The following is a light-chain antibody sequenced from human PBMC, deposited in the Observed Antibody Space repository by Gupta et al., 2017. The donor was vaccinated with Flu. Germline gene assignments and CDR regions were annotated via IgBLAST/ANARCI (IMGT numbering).Light chain of an antibody. Sequence: SLSPGERANLSCRASQSVNGSSTSSLAWYHQKPGQAPRLLIYDASLRGTGIPDRFSGSGSGADFTLTISRLEPEDFAVYYCQQDVNSPGTFGQGTKVEI. J-gene: IGKJ1*01. CDR1: QSVNGSSTSS. V-gene: IGKV3-20*01. CDR2: DAS. CDR3: QQDVNSPGT.